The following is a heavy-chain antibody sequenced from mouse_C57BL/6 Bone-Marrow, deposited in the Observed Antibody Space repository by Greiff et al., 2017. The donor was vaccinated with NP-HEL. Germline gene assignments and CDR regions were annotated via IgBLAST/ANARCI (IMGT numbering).Heavy chain of an antibody. CDR1: GYTFTSYC. V-gene: IGHV1-55*01. J-gene: IGHJ4*01. CDR3: VRDSYYYGRDYCAMDY. D-gene: IGHD1-1*01. Sequence: VQLQQPGPELVKPGASVKMSCKASGYTFTSYCITWVKQRPGQGLEWIGDIYPGSGSTNYNEKFKSKATLTVATSSSTAYMQLSSLTSEDSAVYYCVRDSYYYGRDYCAMDYWGQGTAVTVSS. CDR2: IYPGSGST.